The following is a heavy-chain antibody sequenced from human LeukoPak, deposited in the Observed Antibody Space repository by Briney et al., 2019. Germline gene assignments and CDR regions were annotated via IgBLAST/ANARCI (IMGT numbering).Heavy chain of an antibody. CDR2: ISGSGGST. D-gene: IGHD3-22*01. CDR1: GFTFSRQW. V-gene: IGHV3-23*01. Sequence: GGSLRLSCAASGFTFSRQWMSWVRQAPGQGLEWVSAISGSGGSTYYADSVKGRFTISRDNSKNTLYLQMNSLRAEDTAVYYCAKDEYGTYDSSGYYSYWGQGTLVTVSS. CDR3: AKDEYGTYDSSGYYSY. J-gene: IGHJ4*02.